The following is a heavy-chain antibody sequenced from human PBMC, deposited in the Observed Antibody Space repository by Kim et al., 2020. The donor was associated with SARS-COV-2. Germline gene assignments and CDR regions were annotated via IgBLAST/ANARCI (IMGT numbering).Heavy chain of an antibody. CDR2: IYHSGST. J-gene: IGHJ4*02. V-gene: IGHV4-4*02. D-gene: IGHD6-19*01. Sequence: SETLSLTCAVSGGSISSSNWWSWVRQPPGKGLEWIGEIYHSGSTNYNPSLKSRVTISVDKSKNQFSLKLSSVTAADTAVYYCASSAVAGTLGYFDYWGQGTLVTVSS. CDR3: ASSAVAGTLGYFDY. CDR1: GGSISSSNW.